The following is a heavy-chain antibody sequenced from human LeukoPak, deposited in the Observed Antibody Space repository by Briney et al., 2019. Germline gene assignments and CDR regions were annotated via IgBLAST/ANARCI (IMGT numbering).Heavy chain of an antibody. CDR1: GFTLSSYW. V-gene: IGHV3-7*01. CDR2: IKQDGSEK. CDR3: ARDRFSAVAGTGFDY. D-gene: IGHD6-19*01. Sequence: PGGSLRLSCAASGFTLSSYWMSWVRQAPGKGLEWVANIKQDGSEKYYVDSVKGRFTISRDNAKNSLYLQMNSLRAEDTAVYYCARDRFSAVAGTGFDYWGQGTLVTVSS. J-gene: IGHJ4*02.